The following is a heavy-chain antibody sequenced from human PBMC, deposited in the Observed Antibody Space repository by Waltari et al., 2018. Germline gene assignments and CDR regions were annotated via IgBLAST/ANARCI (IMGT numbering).Heavy chain of an antibody. J-gene: IGHJ4*02. D-gene: IGHD3-10*01. CDR3: AKHLTLVRGIGPYFDY. CDR1: GFTFSNYA. Sequence: EVQLLESGGGLVQPGGSLRLSCAASGFTFSNYAMSWVRQAPGKGLGWVSAISGSGYNTFYVDSVKGRFTISRDNSKNTLYLQMNSLRAEDTAVYYCAKHLTLVRGIGPYFDYWGQGTLVTVSS. CDR2: ISGSGYNT. V-gene: IGHV3-23*01.